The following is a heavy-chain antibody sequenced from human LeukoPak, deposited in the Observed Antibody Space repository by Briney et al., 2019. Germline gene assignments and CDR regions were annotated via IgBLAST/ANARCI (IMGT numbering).Heavy chain of an antibody. CDR1: GYTLTAYY. D-gene: IGHD3-22*01. Sequence: ASVQVSCTASGYTLTAYYIHWVRQAPGQGLEWMGWINPNSGGTNYAQKFQGRVTMTRDTSISTAYMELSRLRSDDTAVYYCAKDRVVLVVINCFDYWGQGTLVTVSS. J-gene: IGHJ4*02. V-gene: IGHV1-2*02. CDR3: AKDRVVLVVINCFDY. CDR2: INPNSGGT.